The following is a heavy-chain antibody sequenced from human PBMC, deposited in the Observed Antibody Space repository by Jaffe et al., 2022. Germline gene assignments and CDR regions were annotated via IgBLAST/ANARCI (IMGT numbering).Heavy chain of an antibody. CDR2: INPSGGST. CDR3: ARAYCSGGSCYSFDY. CDR1: GYTFTSYY. Sequence: QVQLVQSGAEVKKPGASVKVSCKASGYTFTSYYMHWVRQAPGQGLEWMGIINPSGGSTSYAQKFQGRVTMTRDTSTSTVYMELSSLRSEDTAVYYCARAYCSGGSCYSFDYWGQGTLVTVSS. J-gene: IGHJ4*02. V-gene: IGHV1-46*01. D-gene: IGHD2-15*01.